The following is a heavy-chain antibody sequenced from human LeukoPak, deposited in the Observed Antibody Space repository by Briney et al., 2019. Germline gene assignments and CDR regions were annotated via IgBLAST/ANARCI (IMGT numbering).Heavy chain of an antibody. J-gene: IGHJ3*02. CDR3: ATALSGSYRPDAFDI. Sequence: ASVKVSCKVSGYTLTELSMHWVRQAPGKGLEWMGGFDPEDGETFYAQKFQGRVTMTEDTSTDTAYMELSSLRSEDTAVYYCATALSGSYRPDAFDIWGQGTMVTVSS. D-gene: IGHD1-26*01. CDR2: FDPEDGET. V-gene: IGHV1-24*01. CDR1: GYTLTELS.